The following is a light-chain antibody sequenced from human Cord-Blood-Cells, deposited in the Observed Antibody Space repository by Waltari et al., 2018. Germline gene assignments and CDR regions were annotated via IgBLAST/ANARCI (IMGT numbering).Light chain of an antibody. CDR2: DAS. CDR3: QQRSNWPPVT. Sequence: EIVLTQSPATLSLSPGERATLSCRASQSVSSYLAWYQQKPGQAPRLLIYDASNRATGIPARFSGSGSGTDVTLTISSLEPEDFAVYYCQQRSNWPPVTCGQGTRLEI. V-gene: IGKV3-11*01. J-gene: IGKJ5*01. CDR1: QSVSSY.